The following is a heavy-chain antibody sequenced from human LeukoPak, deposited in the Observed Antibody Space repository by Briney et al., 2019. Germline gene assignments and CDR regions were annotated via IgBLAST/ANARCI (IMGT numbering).Heavy chain of an antibody. CDR1: GDSISSYY. J-gene: IGHJ6*02. CDR2: IYCSGST. V-gene: IGHV4-59*01. Sequence: SETLSLTCTVSGDSISSYYWSWIRQPPGKGLEWIGDIYCSGSTNYNPSLKSRVTISVDTSKNQFSLKPSSVTAADTAVYYCAVGWYYYYGMDVWGQGTTVTVSS. CDR3: AVGWYYYYGMDV. D-gene: IGHD6-19*01.